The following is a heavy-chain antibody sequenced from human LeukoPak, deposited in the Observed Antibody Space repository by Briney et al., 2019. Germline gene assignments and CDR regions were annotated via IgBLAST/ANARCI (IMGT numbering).Heavy chain of an antibody. J-gene: IGHJ4*02. V-gene: IGHV3-23*01. D-gene: IGHD6-13*01. CDR3: ANMAAAGTEFDY. Sequence: GGSLRLSCAASGFTFSSYAMSWVRQAPGKGLEWVSSISGSGGRTYHADSVKGRFTISRDNSKNTLYLQMNSLRAEDTAVYYCANMAAAGTEFDYWGQGTLVTVSS. CDR2: ISGSGGRT. CDR1: GFTFSSYA.